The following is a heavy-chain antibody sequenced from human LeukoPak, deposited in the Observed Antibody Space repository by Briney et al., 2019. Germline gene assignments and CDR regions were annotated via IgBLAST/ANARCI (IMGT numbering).Heavy chain of an antibody. Sequence: ASVKVSCKASGYTFTGYHIHWVRQAPGQGLEWMGRINPYSGDTNYAQKFQGRVTMTRDTSISTAYMELSRLRSDDTAVYYCARDQDDILTGYYTAPTGYWGQGTLVTVSS. CDR3: ARDQDDILTGYYTAPTGY. J-gene: IGHJ4*02. CDR2: INPYSGDT. D-gene: IGHD3-9*01. CDR1: GYTFTGYH. V-gene: IGHV1-2*06.